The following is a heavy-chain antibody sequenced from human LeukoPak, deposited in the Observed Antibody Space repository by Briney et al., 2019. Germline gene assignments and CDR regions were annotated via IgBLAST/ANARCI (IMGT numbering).Heavy chain of an antibody. J-gene: IGHJ4*02. CDR2: IYYRDSS. CDR1: GGSLSSSSYY. V-gene: IGHV4-39*01. Sequence: PSETLSLTCTVTGGSLSSSSYYWGWLRQPPRKALEWMASIYYRDSSYYIPSLKSRATISVDTSKSQFSLKLTAVTAADSAVYYCARKSSAYCLDYWGQGTLVTVSS. CDR3: ARKSSAYCLDY.